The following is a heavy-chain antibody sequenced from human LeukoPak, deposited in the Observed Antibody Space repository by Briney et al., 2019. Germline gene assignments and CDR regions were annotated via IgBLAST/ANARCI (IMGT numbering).Heavy chain of an antibody. V-gene: IGHV3-21*01. J-gene: IGHJ6*03. CDR1: GFTFSSYS. Sequence: GGSLRLSCAASGFTFSSYSMNWVRQAPGKGLEWVSSISSSSSYIYYADSVKGRFTISRGNAKNSLYLQMNSLRAEDTAVYYCARAEYYDSSGYYLVEYYYYYYMDVWGKGTTVTVSS. CDR2: ISSSSSYI. CDR3: ARAEYYDSSGYYLVEYYYYYYMDV. D-gene: IGHD3-22*01.